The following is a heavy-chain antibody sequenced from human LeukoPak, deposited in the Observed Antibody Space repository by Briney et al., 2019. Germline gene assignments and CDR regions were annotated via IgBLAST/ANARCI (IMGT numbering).Heavy chain of an antibody. D-gene: IGHD6-19*01. CDR2: ISYDGTNK. J-gene: IGHJ4*02. Sequence: GGSLRLSCAASGFTFGSYAMHWVRQAPGKGLEWVAIISYDGTNKNYADSVKGRFTISRDNSKNTLYLQMSGLRAEDTAVYYCSRASGWRQSYYFDRWGQGTLVTVSS. V-gene: IGHV3-30-3*01. CDR1: GFTFGSYA. CDR3: SRASGWRQSYYFDR.